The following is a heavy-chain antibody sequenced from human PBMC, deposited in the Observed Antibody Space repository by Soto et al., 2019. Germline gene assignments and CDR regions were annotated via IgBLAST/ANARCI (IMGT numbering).Heavy chain of an antibody. CDR3: ATADYDFWSGYLPAV. V-gene: IGHV1-18*01. J-gene: IGHJ6*02. CDR2: ISAYSGNT. CDR1: GYTFTSYG. D-gene: IGHD3-3*01. Sequence: AASVKVSCKASGYTFTSYGISWVRQAPGQGLEWMGWISAYSGNTNYAQKLQGRVTMTTDTSTSTAYMELRSLRSDDTAVYYCATADYDFWSGYLPAVWGQGTTVTVSS.